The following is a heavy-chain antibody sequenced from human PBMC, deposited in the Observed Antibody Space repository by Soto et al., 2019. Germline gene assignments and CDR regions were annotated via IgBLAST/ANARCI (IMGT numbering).Heavy chain of an antibody. J-gene: IGHJ4*02. CDR1: GFTFRNFA. CDR2: IWYDAVGK. V-gene: IGHV3-33*01. Sequence: QVQLVESGGGVVQPGRSLRLSCAASGFTFRNFAMHWVRQAPGKGLEWVAMIWYDAVGKYYADSVKGRFTISRDHSKNTRFLQMDSLTAEDTAVYYCDRDWNAGIFDYWGQGTLVTVSS. CDR3: DRDWNAGIFDY. D-gene: IGHD1-1*01.